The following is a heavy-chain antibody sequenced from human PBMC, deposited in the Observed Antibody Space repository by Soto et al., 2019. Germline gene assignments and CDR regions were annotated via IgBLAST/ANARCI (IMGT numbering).Heavy chain of an antibody. CDR1: GYSFTDYH. Sequence: GASVKVSCKASGYSFTDYHIHWVRQAPGQGLEWLGRINPKSGGTSTAQKFQGWVTMTTDTSISTASMELTRLTSDDTAIYYCARGDSTDCSNGVCSVFYNHELAVWGQGTTVPVSS. J-gene: IGHJ6*02. V-gene: IGHV1-2*04. D-gene: IGHD2-8*01. CDR2: INPKSGGT. CDR3: ARGDSTDCSNGVCSVFYNHELAV.